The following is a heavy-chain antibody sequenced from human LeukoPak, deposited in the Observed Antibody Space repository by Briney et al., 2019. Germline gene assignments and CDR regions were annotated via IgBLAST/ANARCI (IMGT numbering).Heavy chain of an antibody. V-gene: IGHV1-2*02. CDR3: ARERGSCSSSTCYTSDAFDI. D-gene: IGHD2-2*02. CDR1: GYTFTGYY. CDR2: INPNSGGT. Sequence: ASVKVSCKASGYTFTGYYMHWVRQAPGQGLEWMGWINPNSGGTNYAQKFQGRVTMTSDTSISTAYMELSRLTSDDTAVYYCARERGSCSSSTCYTSDAFDIWGQGTMVIVSS. J-gene: IGHJ3*02.